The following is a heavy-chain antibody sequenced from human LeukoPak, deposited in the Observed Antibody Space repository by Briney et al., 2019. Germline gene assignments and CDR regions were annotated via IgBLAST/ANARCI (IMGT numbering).Heavy chain of an antibody. CDR3: ARASEDYYYYYMDV. V-gene: IGHV4-59*01. J-gene: IGHJ6*03. D-gene: IGHD1-14*01. CDR1: GGSISSYY. Sequence: SETLSLTCTVSGGSISSYYWSWIRQPPGKGLEWIGYIYYSGSTIYNPSLKSRVTISVDTSKNQFSLKVRSVTAADTAVYYCARASEDYYYYYMDVWGKGTTVTISS. CDR2: IYYSGST.